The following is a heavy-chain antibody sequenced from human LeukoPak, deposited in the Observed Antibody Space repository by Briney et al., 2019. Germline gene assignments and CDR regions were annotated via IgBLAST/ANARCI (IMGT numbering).Heavy chain of an antibody. Sequence: SETLSLTCTVSGGSISTDNNYWTWIRQPAGKGLEYIGRIYPSGSTNYNPSLNSRVTISIDTSKNQFSLKLSSVTAADTAVYYCARDRLLVPFDPWGQGTLVTVSS. D-gene: IGHD2-15*01. V-gene: IGHV4-61*02. CDR1: GGSISTDNNY. J-gene: IGHJ5*02. CDR2: IYPSGST. CDR3: ARDRLLVPFDP.